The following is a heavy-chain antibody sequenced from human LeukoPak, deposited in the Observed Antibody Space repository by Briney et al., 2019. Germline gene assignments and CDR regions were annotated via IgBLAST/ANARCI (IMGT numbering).Heavy chain of an antibody. CDR3: ARDQTPFY. D-gene: IGHD2-15*01. V-gene: IGHV3-30*02. CDR1: GFTFSSYG. J-gene: IGHJ4*02. Sequence: GGSLRLSCAASGFTFSSYGMHLVRQAPGKGLEWVAFIRYDGSNKYYADSVKGRFTISRDNSKNTLYLHVNSLRPEDTAVYYCARDQTPFYWGQGSLVTVSS. CDR2: IRYDGSNK.